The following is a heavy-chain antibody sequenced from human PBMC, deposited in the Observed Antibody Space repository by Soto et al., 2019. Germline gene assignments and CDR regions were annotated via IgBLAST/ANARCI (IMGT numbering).Heavy chain of an antibody. J-gene: IGHJ5*02. CDR3: ARGVGGYDFWSGYSAGFDP. CDR1: GGSISSGDYY. Sequence: SETLSLTCTVSGGSISSGDYYWMWIRQPPGKVLEWIGYIYYSGITYYNPSLKSRVTISVDTSKNQFSLKLSSVTAADTAVYYCARGVGGYDFWSGYSAGFDPWGQGTLVTVSS. CDR2: IYYSGIT. V-gene: IGHV4-30-4*01. D-gene: IGHD3-3*01.